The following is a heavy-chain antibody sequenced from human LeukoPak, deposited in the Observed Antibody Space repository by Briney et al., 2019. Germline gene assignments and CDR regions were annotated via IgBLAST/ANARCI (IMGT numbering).Heavy chain of an antibody. CDR2: IYYSGST. V-gene: IGHV4-59*01. CDR3: ARRRGRYCSGGSCYSFDY. CDR1: GGSISSYY. J-gene: IGHJ4*02. Sequence: PSETLSLTCTVSGGSISSYYWSWIRQSPGKGLEWVGNIYYSGSTNYNPSLKSRVAISVDTSKNQFSLKLSSVTAADTAVYYCARRRGRYCSGGSCYSFDYWGQGTLVIVSS. D-gene: IGHD2-15*01.